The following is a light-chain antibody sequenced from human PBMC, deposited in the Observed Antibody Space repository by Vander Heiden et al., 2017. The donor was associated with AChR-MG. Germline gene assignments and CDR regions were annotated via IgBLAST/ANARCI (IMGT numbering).Light chain of an antibody. V-gene: IGKV1-39*01. CDR2: GAS. CDR3: QQSDSTLT. J-gene: IGKJ3*01. Sequence: LQMTQSLSSLSASVGDRVTITCRASQSSSSYLNWYQQKPGKAPKLLIYGASSLQSGVPARFSGSGSGTDFTLTISSLQPEDFATYYCQQSDSTLTFGPGTKVDIK. CDR1: QSSSSY.